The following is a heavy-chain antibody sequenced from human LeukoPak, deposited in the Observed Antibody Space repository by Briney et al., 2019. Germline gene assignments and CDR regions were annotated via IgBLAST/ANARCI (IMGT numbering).Heavy chain of an antibody. V-gene: IGHV1-69*05. J-gene: IGHJ6*03. CDR3: ARMTTVTTLEYYYYMDV. D-gene: IGHD4-17*01. CDR1: GGTFSSYA. CDR2: IIPIFGTA. Sequence: SVKVSCKASGGTFSSYAISWVRQAPGQGLEWMGGIIPIFGTANYAQKFQGRVTITTDGSTSTAYMELSSLRSEDTAVYYCARMTTVTTLEYYYYMDVWGKGTTVTVSS.